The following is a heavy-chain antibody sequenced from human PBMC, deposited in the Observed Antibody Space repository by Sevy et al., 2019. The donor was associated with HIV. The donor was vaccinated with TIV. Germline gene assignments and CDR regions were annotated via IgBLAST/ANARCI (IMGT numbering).Heavy chain of an antibody. CDR3: AGGTYMDV. J-gene: IGHJ6*03. CDR2: ISTSNGNT. Sequence: ASVKVSCKPSGYIFSSYSITWVRQAPGQGLEWMGWISTSNGNTDFAQNLQDRVTMTADTSTYTVYMELKNLTSDDTAVYYCAGGTYMDVWGKGTTVTVSS. V-gene: IGHV1-18*01. CDR1: GYIFSSYS.